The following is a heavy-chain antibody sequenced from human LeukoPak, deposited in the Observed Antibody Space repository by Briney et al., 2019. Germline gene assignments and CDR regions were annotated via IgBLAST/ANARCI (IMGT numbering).Heavy chain of an antibody. V-gene: IGHV4-61*02. Sequence: TLSLTCTVSGGSISSGSYYWSWIRQPAGKGLEWIGRIYTSGSTHYNPSLTSRVTISLDTTNNQFSLNLISVTAADTAVYYCARGHSFSSSWSRSALAIWGQGTMVTVSS. D-gene: IGHD6-13*01. CDR1: GGSISSGSYY. J-gene: IGHJ3*02. CDR2: IYTSGST. CDR3: ARGHSFSSSWSRSALAI.